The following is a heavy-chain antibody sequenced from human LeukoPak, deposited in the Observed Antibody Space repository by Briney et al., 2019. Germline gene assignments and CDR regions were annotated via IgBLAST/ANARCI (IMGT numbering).Heavy chain of an antibody. V-gene: IGHV1-2*06. CDR1: GCIFTGYY. Sequence: AAVQVSCKASGCIFTGYYMLWGRQEPGQRLEWMGRINPNSGGTNYAQKFQGRVTMTRDTSISTAYMELSRLRSDDTAVYYCARDRGYYDSTDYWGQGTLVTVSS. CDR2: INPNSGGT. D-gene: IGHD3-22*01. J-gene: IGHJ4*02. CDR3: ARDRGYYDSTDY.